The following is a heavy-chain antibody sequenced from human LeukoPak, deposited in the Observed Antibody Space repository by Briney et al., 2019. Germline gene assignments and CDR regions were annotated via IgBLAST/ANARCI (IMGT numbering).Heavy chain of an antibody. J-gene: IGHJ6*03. D-gene: IGHD2-15*01. CDR3: TSSLGFCSGGSCYSSLGFYYMDV. V-gene: IGHV3-49*04. CDR1: GFTFGDYA. CDR2: IRSKPYGGTT. Sequence: PGGSLRLSCTASGFTFGDYAMSWVRQAPGKGLEWVSFIRSKPYGGTTEYAASVKGRFTISRDESKSIAYLQMNSLKTEDTAVYYCTSSLGFCSGGSCYSSLGFYYMDVWRKGTTVTVSS.